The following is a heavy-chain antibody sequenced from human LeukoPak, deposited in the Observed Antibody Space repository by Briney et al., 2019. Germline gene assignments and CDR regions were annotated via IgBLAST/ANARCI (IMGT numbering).Heavy chain of an antibody. D-gene: IGHD2-15*01. CDR1: GGSVSISNW. V-gene: IGHV4-4*02. CDR3: ARAGSAVVAAAWFDP. CDR2: ISHSGST. J-gene: IGHJ5*02. Sequence: SETLSLTCAVSGGSVSISNWWTWVRQVPGKGLEWIGEISHSGSTNYNPSLKSRVTISLDKSRNQFSLKLSSVTAADTAVYYCARAGSAVVAAAWFDPWGQGTLVTVSS.